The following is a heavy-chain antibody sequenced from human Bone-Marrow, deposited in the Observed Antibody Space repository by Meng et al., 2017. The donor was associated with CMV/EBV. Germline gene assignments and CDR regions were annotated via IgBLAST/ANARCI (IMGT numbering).Heavy chain of an antibody. CDR3: AHSHYDYWSGYYWIQSAEYFQH. Sequence: SGPTLVNPTQALTLTCTLCGFSRSTSGVGVGWIRQPPAKALEWRALMYWNDDKRYSQSLKSRLTISKDTSKNHVVLTMTNMDPVDTATYYCAHSHYDYWSGYYWIQSAEYFQHWGQGTLVTVSS. CDR1: GFSRSTSGVG. J-gene: IGHJ1*01. D-gene: IGHD3-3*01. V-gene: IGHV2-5*01. CDR2: MYWNDDK.